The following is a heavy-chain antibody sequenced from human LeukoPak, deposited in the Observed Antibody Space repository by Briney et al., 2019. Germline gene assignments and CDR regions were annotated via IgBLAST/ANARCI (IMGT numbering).Heavy chain of an antibody. CDR1: GFTFSDSY. CDR2: ISGSGNTI. V-gene: IGHV3-11*01. J-gene: IGHJ5*01. CDR3: ARDNWVDC. Sequence: GGSLRLSCAPSGFTFSDSYMSWIRQAPGKGLEWVSYISGSGNTIYYADSVKGRFTISRDNAKNSLYLQMNSLKVEDTARYYCARDNWVDCWGQGTLVTVSS.